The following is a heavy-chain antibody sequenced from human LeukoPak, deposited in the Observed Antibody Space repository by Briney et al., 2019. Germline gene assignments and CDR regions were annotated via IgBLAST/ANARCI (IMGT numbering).Heavy chain of an antibody. Sequence: SQTLSLTCTVSGGSISSGDYYWSWIRQPPGKGLEWIGYIYYSGSTYYNPSLKSRVTISVDTSKNQFSLKLSSVTAADTAVYYCARGDGSGSYGAHFDYWGQGTLVTVPS. D-gene: IGHD3-10*01. V-gene: IGHV4-30-4*01. CDR1: GGSISSGDYY. CDR2: IYYSGST. CDR3: ARGDGSGSYGAHFDY. J-gene: IGHJ4*02.